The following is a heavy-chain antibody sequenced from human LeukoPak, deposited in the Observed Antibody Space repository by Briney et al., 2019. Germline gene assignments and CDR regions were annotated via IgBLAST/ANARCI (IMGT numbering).Heavy chain of an antibody. D-gene: IGHD2-15*01. CDR2: ISSDNGNT. V-gene: IGHV1-18*01. J-gene: IGHJ5*02. CDR3: ARDLRCSGGSCYGWFDP. Sequence: ASVKVSCKASGYTFTSYGISWVRQAPGQGLEWMGWISSDNGNTNYAQKLQGRVTMTTDTSTSTAYMELSRLRSDDTAVYYCARDLRCSGGSCYGWFDPWGQGTLVTVSS. CDR1: GYTFTSYG.